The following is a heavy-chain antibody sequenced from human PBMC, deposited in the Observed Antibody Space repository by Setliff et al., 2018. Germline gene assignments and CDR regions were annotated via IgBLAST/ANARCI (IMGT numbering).Heavy chain of an antibody. J-gene: IGHJ4*02. CDR3: ARADSGYVQALVY. V-gene: IGHV3-53*01. CDR1: GFTFSSNY. Sequence: GGSLRLSCAASGFTFSSNYMSWVRQAPGKGLEWVSVIYSGGSTYYADSVKGRFTISRDNSKNTVYLQMNSLRAEDTAVYYCARADSGYVQALVYWGQGTLVTVSS. D-gene: IGHD5-12*01. CDR2: IYSGGST.